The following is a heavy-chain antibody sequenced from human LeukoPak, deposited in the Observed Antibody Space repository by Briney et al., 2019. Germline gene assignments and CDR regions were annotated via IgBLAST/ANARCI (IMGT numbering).Heavy chain of an antibody. V-gene: IGHV3-11*04. CDR3: ARDLSPGVTFRGRFDP. CDR1: GFTFSDYY. Sequence: NSGGSLRLSCAASGFTFSDYYMSWIRQAPGKGLEWLSYISSSGTTIYYADSVKGRFTISRDNAKNSLYLQMNSLRAEDTAVYYCARDLSPGVTFRGRFDPWGQGTLVTVSS. D-gene: IGHD3-16*01. CDR2: ISSSGTTI. J-gene: IGHJ5*02.